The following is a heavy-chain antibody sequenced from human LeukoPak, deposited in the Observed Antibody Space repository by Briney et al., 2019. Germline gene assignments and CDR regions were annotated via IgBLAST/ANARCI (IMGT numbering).Heavy chain of an antibody. J-gene: IGHJ4*02. CDR2: IKSKSDRGTK. D-gene: IGHD2-2*01. CDR3: TTVYCSTTSCKPGTDY. CDR1: GFTFSDAW. V-gene: IGHV3-15*05. Sequence: GGSLRLSCAASGFTFSDAWMSWVRQAPGKGLEWVGRIKSKSDRGTKDYAAPVKSRLTISTDDSKNTLYLQMNSLKTEDTAVYYCTTVYCSTTSCKPGTDYWGQGTLVTVSS.